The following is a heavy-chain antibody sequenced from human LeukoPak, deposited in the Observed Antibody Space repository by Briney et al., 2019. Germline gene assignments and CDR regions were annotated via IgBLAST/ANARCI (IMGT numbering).Heavy chain of an antibody. V-gene: IGHV3-23*01. D-gene: IGHD3-10*01. CDR2: ISGSGGST. Sequence: GGSLRLSCAASGFTFSSYAMSWVRQAPGKGLEWVSAISGSGGSTYYADSVKGRFTISRDNSKNTLYLQMNSLRAEDTAVYYCARGTYGSGSYPLDYWGQGTLVTVSS. CDR1: GFTFSSYA. J-gene: IGHJ4*02. CDR3: ARGTYGSGSYPLDY.